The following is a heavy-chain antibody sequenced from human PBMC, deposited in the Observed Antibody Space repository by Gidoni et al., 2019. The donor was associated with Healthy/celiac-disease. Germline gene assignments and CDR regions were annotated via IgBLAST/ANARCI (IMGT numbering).Heavy chain of an antibody. CDR1: GGSISSCGYS. CDR3: ARGYCTNGVCYSVDY. J-gene: IGHJ4*02. Sequence: QLQLQESGSGLVKPSQTLSLTCAVSGGSISSCGYSWSWIRQPPGKGLEWIGYIYHSGSTYYNPSLKSRVTISVDRSKNQFSLKLSSVTAADTAVYYCARGYCTNGVCYSVDYWGQGTLVTVSS. V-gene: IGHV4-30-2*01. D-gene: IGHD2-8*01. CDR2: IYHSGST.